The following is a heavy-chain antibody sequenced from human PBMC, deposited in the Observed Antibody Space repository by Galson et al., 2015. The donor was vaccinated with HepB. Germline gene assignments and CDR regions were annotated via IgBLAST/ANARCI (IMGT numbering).Heavy chain of an antibody. D-gene: IGHD4-11*01. J-gene: IGHJ6*02. Sequence: SLRLSCAASGFTFTSSAMSWVRQAPGRGLEWVSAISGSGGSTYYADSVEGRFTISRDNSKNTVYLQMNSLRVEDTAVYYCAKESSNYYYYYGLGVWGQGTTVTVSS. V-gene: IGHV3-23*01. CDR1: GFTFTSSA. CDR2: ISGSGGST. CDR3: AKESSNYYYYYGLGV.